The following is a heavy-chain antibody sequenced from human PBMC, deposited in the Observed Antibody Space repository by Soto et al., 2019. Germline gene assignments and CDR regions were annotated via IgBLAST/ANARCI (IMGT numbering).Heavy chain of an antibody. J-gene: IGHJ6*02. V-gene: IGHV1-18*01. CDR2: ISAYNGNT. CDR3: ARRNGHSYGYREESYYYYGMDV. D-gene: IGHD5-18*01. CDR1: GYTFITYG. Sequence: QVQLVQSGAEVKKPGASVKVSCQASGYTFITYGISWVRQAPGQGLEWLGWISAYNGNTNYAQKLQDRVTMTTDTSTSTAYMELRRLRSDDTAVYYCARRNGHSYGYREESYYYYGMDVWGQGTTVTVSS.